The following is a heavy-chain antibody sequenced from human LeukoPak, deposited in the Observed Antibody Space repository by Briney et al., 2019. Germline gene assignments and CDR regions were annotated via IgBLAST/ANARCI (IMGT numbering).Heavy chain of an antibody. Sequence: PSETLSLTCTVSGYSISSGYYWGWIRQPPGKGLEWVGSIYHSGGTYYNPSLKSRVTISVDTSKNQFSLKLSSVTAADTAVYYCARSTGVHNWFDPWGQGTLVTDSS. J-gene: IGHJ5*02. CDR3: ARSTGVHNWFDP. CDR2: IYHSGGT. V-gene: IGHV4-38-2*02. CDR1: GYSISSGYY. D-gene: IGHD4-23*01.